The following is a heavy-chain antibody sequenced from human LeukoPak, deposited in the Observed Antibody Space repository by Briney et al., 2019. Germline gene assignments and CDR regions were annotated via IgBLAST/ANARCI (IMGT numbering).Heavy chain of an antibody. V-gene: IGHV3-7*01. CDR2: LKQDGSEE. D-gene: IGHD6-6*01. CDR3: ARDYRSSSGRSIDY. J-gene: IGHJ4*02. CDR1: GFTFSTYW. Sequence: PGGSLRLSCAASGFTFSTYWMTWVRQAPGKGLEWVANLKQDGSEEYYVDSVTGRFTISRDNAKNLLYLQMNSLRAEDTAVYYCARDYRSSSGRSIDYWGQGTLVTVSS.